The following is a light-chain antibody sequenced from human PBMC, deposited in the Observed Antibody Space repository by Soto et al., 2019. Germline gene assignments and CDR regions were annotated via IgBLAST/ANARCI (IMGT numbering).Light chain of an antibody. V-gene: IGLV1-40*01. CDR2: GNY. J-gene: IGLJ2*01. CDR1: SSNIGAGYD. CDR3: QTYDSSLSAVV. Sequence: QSVLTQPPSVSGAPGQRVTISCTGTSSNIGAGYDVHWYKQLPGTAPKLLIYGNYNRPSGVPDRFSGSKSGTSASLAITGLQAEDEADYYCQTYDSSLSAVVFGGGTQLTVL.